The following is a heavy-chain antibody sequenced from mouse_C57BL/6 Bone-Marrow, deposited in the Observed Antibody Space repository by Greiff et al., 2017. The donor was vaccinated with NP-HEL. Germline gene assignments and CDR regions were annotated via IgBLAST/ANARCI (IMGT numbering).Heavy chain of an antibody. Sequence: EVQLVESEGGLVQPGSSMKLSCTASGFTFSDYYMAWVRQVPEKGLEWVANINYDGSSTYYLDSLKSRFIISRDNAKNILYLQMSSLKSEDTATYYCARGGTSFDYWGQGTTLTVSS. CDR3: ARGGTSFDY. J-gene: IGHJ2*01. CDR2: INYDGSST. CDR1: GFTFSDYY. V-gene: IGHV5-16*01. D-gene: IGHD3-3*01.